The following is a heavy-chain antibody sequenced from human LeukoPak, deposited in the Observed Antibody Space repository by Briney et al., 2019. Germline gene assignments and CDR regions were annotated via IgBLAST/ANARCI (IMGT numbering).Heavy chain of an antibody. D-gene: IGHD3-22*01. CDR2: ISGDGHNT. CDR1: GFTFDDYA. J-gene: IGHJ4*02. CDR3: ARDLNYYDSSGYYYGLDY. Sequence: PGGSLRLSCAASGFTFDDYAMHWVRQAPGKGLEWVSLISGDGHNTYYADSLKGRFTISRDNAKNSLYLQMNSLRAEDTAVYYCARDLNYYDSSGYYYGLDYWGQGTLVAVSS. V-gene: IGHV3-43*02.